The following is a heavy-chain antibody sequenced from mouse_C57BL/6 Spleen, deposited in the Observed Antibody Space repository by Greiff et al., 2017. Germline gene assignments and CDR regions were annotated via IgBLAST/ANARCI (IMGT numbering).Heavy chain of an antibody. J-gene: IGHJ2*01. CDR1: GYTFTSYW. D-gene: IGHD2-4*01. CDR2: IDPSDSYT. CDR3: ASQLRQTFDY. V-gene: IGHV1-59*01. Sequence: QVQLQQPGAELVRPGTSVKLSCKASGYTFTSYWMHWVKQRPGQGLEWIGVIDPSDSYTNYNQKFKGKATLTVDTSSSTAYMQLSSLTSEDSAVYYCASQLRQTFDYWGQGTTLTVSS.